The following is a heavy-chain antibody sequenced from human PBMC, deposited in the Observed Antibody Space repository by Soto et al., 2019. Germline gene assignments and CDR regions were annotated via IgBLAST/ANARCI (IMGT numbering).Heavy chain of an antibody. CDR3: ARVGYDILTGYWTDAFDF. V-gene: IGHV4-59*01. CDR2: IYYSGST. CDR1: GGSISSYY. Sequence: SETLSLTCTVSGGSISSYYWSWIRQPPGKGLEWIGYIYYSGSTNYNPSLKSRVTISVDTSKNQFSLKLSSVTAADTAVYYCARVGYDILTGYWTDAFDFWGQGTMVTVSS. D-gene: IGHD3-9*01. J-gene: IGHJ3*01.